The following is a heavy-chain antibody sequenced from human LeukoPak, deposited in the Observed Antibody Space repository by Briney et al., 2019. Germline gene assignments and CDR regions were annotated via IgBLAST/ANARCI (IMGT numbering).Heavy chain of an antibody. CDR2: IIPLLGVT. CDR3: ARARTMITFGGVRHAFDI. V-gene: IGHV1-69*04. Sequence: SVKVSCKASGGTFSSYAFNWVRQAPGQGLEWVGRIIPLLGVTNHAQKLQGRVTVTADPATNTAYMELSSLIPDDTAVYYCARARTMITFGGVRHAFDIWGQGTLVTVSS. D-gene: IGHD3-16*01. J-gene: IGHJ3*02. CDR1: GGTFSSYA.